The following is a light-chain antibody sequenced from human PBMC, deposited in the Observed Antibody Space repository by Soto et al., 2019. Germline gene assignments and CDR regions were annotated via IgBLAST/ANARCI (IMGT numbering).Light chain of an antibody. J-gene: IGLJ1*01. CDR1: SSDVGGYNY. CDR2: DVS. CDR3: CPYAGSYTYV. Sequence: QSALTQPRSVSGSHGQSVTISCTGTSSDVGGYNYVSWYQQHPGKAPKLMIYDVSKRPSGVPDRFSGSKSGNTASLTISGLQAEDEADYYCCPYAGSYTYVFGTGTKLTVL. V-gene: IGLV2-11*01.